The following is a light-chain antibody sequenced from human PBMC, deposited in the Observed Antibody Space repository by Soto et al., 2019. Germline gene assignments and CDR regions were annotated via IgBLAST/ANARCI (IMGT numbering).Light chain of an antibody. Sequence: QSALTQPASVSGSPGQSITISCTGTSSDVGSYNLVSWYQQHPGKAPKLMIYEDNKRPSGVSNRFSGSKSGNTASLTISGLQAEDGADYYCCSYAGSSAFEGVIFGGGTKLTVL. CDR3: CSYAGSSAFEGVI. CDR2: EDN. J-gene: IGLJ2*01. V-gene: IGLV2-23*02. CDR1: SSDVGSYNL.